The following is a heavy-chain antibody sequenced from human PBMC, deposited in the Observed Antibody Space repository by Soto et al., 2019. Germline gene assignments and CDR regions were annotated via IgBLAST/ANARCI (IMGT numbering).Heavy chain of an antibody. CDR2: MYYSGIT. D-gene: IGHD3-3*01. Sequence: LSLTCTVSGGFISSGGNYWTWVRQYPGKGLEWIGYMYYSGITYHNPSLKSRIIISVDTSKNQFSLSLSSVTAADTAMYYCARAINDFWSGFSYYFDSWGPGTLVTVS. V-gene: IGHV4-31*03. CDR1: GGFISSGGNY. CDR3: ARAINDFWSGFSYYFDS. J-gene: IGHJ4*02.